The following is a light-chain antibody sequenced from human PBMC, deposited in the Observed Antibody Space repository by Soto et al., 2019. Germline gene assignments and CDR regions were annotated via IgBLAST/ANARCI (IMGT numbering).Light chain of an antibody. V-gene: IGKV3-20*01. CDR3: QQYWSPPLT. Sequence: EIVLTQSPGTLSLSSGEGATLSCRASQSVSSNYLAWFQQKPGQAPRLLIYGASRMATGIPDRFSGSGSGTDFNFTISRLEPDDFAVYYCQQYWSPPLTFGGGTKVEIK. CDR2: GAS. CDR1: QSVSSNY. J-gene: IGKJ4*01.